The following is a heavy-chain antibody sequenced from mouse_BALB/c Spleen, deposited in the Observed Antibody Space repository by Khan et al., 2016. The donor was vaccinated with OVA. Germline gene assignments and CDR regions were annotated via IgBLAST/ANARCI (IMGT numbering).Heavy chain of an antibody. Sequence: QVQLKQSGADLAKPGASLEMSCKASGYTFATYWIHWVKQRPGQGLEWIGYIDPSTGYTEYNQKFKDKATLTADKSSSTANMQLSGLTSEDSAVYDCTRRGLYGIFTYGGQGTLVTVSA. J-gene: IGHJ3*01. CDR1: GYTFATYW. CDR2: IDPSTGYT. CDR3: TRRGLYGIFTY. D-gene: IGHD2-1*01. V-gene: IGHV1-7*01.